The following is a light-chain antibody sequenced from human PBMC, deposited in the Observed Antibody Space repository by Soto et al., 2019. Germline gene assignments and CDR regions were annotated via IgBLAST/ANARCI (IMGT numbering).Light chain of an antibody. CDR3: QQYNYWPRT. V-gene: IGKV3-15*01. J-gene: IGKJ1*01. CDR1: QSVSNN. Sequence: EIVLTQSPATLSSSPGEIATLSFSASQSVSNNYLAWYQQKPGQAPRLLIYGAFTRATSVPARFSGSGSGTEFTLTINNLQSEDFAVYYCQQYNYWPRTFGQGTKVDIK. CDR2: GAF.